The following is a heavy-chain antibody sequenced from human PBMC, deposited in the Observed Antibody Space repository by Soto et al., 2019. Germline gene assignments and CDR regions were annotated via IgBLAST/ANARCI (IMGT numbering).Heavy chain of an antibody. CDR1: GGSFSGYY. V-gene: IGHV4-34*01. D-gene: IGHD6-13*01. Sequence: SETLSLTGAVYGGSFSGYYWSWIRQPPVKGLEWIGEINHSGSTNYNPSLKSRVTISVDTSKNQFSLKLSSVTAADTAVYYCARGRPYSSPADHFAYWGQRTLVTVSS. CDR3: ARGRPYSSPADHFAY. J-gene: IGHJ4*02. CDR2: INHSGST.